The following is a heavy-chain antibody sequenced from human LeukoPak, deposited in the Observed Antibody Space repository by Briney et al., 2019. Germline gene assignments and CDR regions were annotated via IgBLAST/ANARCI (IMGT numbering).Heavy chain of an antibody. CDR3: ARVAAADAFDI. J-gene: IGHJ3*02. D-gene: IGHD6-13*01. Sequence: GESLRLSCAASGFTFSSYTMNWVRQAPGKGLEWVSGINWNGGSTGYADSVKGRFTISRDNAKNSLYLQMNSLRAEDTALYYCARVAAADAFDIWGQGTMVTVSS. CDR1: GFTFSSYT. CDR2: INWNGGST. V-gene: IGHV3-20*04.